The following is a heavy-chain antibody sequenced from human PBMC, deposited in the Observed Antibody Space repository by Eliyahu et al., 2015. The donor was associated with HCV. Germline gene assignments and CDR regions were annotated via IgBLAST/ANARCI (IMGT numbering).Heavy chain of an antibody. Sequence: QVQLQESGPGLVKPSETLSLTCTVPGGAIXSYYWSWIRQPPGKGXEWXGYIHYRGSTNYNPSLKSRVTISVDTSKNQFSLKVTSVTAADTAVYFCASGGGGIAVAGTGGWFDPWGQGTLVTVSS. CDR3: ASGGGGIAVAGTGGWFDP. V-gene: IGHV4-59*01. CDR2: IHYRGST. J-gene: IGHJ5*02. CDR1: GGAIXSYY. D-gene: IGHD6-19*01.